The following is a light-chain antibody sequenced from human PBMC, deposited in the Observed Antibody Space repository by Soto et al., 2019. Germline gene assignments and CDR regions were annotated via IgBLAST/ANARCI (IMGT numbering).Light chain of an antibody. CDR1: QSLSYW. J-gene: IGKJ2*01. CDR3: QQYDRFPYT. V-gene: IGKV1-5*03. Sequence: DIQMTQSPSTLSASVGDTVTITCRASQSLSYWLAWYQQKPGQAPKLLIHKASTLESGVPSRFSGSGSGTEFTLTICSLQPDDFATFYCQQYDRFPYTFGQGTKLEIK. CDR2: KAS.